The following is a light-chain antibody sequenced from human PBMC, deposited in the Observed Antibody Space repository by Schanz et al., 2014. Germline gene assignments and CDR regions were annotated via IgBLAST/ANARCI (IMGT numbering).Light chain of an antibody. CDR2: DVS. V-gene: IGLV2-14*03. CDR3: SSYTGSSTQV. CDR1: SSDVGRYNF. J-gene: IGLJ3*02. Sequence: QSALTQPASVSGSPGQSITISCTGTSSDVGRYNFVSWYQQHPDKAPKLMIYDVSNRPSGVSDRFSGSKSGNTASLTISGLQAEDEADYYCSSYTGSSTQVFGGGTKLTVL.